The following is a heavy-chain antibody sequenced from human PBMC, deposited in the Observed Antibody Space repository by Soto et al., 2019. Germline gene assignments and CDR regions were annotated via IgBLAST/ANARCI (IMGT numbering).Heavy chain of an antibody. Sequence: GGSLRLSCAASGFTFSSFAMHWVRQAPGKGLEWVAVISYDGSNKYYADSVKGRFTISRDNSKNTLYLQMNSLRAEDTAGYYCARDIRRYDSSGYYWGQGTLVTVSS. J-gene: IGHJ4*02. V-gene: IGHV3-30-3*01. CDR1: GFTFSSFA. D-gene: IGHD3-22*01. CDR3: ARDIRRYDSSGYY. CDR2: ISYDGSNK.